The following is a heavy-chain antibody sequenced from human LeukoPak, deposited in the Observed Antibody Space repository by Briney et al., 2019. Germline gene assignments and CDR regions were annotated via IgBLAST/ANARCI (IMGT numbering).Heavy chain of an antibody. J-gene: IGHJ3*02. CDR3: ARAAGSYRDAFDI. CDR1: GFTFSSYS. Sequence: PGGSLRLTCAASGFTFSSYSMNWVRQAPGKGLEWVSSISSSSSYIYYADSVKGRFTISRDNAKNSLYLQMNSLRAEDTAVYYCARAAGSYRDAFDIWGQGTMVTVSS. V-gene: IGHV3-21*01. CDR2: ISSSSSYI. D-gene: IGHD1-26*01.